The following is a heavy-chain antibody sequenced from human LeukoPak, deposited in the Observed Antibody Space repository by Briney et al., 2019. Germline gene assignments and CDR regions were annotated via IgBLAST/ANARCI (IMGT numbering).Heavy chain of an antibody. J-gene: IGHJ4*02. CDR1: GFTIDDYT. CDR3: AKGSYYASGSSLFDY. CDR2: ISWNSDSI. V-gene: IGHV3-9*01. Sequence: GRSLRLSCAASGFTIDDYTMHWVRQAPGKGLEWVSGISWNSDSIDYADSVKGRFTISRDNAKKSLSLQMNSLRAEDTAFYYCAKGSYYASGSSLFDYWGQGTLVTVSS. D-gene: IGHD3-10*01.